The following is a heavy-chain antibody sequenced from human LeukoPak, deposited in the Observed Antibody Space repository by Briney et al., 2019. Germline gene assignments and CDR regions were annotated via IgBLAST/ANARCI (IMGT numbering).Heavy chain of an antibody. J-gene: IGHJ4*02. CDR1: GFTFSSYA. V-gene: IGHV3-30*04. CDR2: ISYDGSNK. Sequence: GGSLRLSCAASGFTFSSYAMHWVRQAPGKGLEWVAVISYDGSNKYYADSVKGRFTISRDNSKNTLYLQMNSLRAEDTAVYFCAKGRDSSGYYYTDFDYWGQGTLVTVSS. CDR3: AKGRDSSGYYYTDFDY. D-gene: IGHD3-22*01.